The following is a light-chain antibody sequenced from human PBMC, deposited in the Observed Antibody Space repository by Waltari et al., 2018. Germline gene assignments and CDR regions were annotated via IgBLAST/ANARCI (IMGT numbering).Light chain of an antibody. CDR2: AAS. V-gene: IGKV3-15*01. Sequence: EIVMTQSPATLSVSPGERATLSCRASQSISSNLAWYQQKPGQAPRLLIYAASTRATGIPARFSGSGSGTEFTLTISSLQSEDFAAYYCQQYNHWPPLTCGGGTKVEIE. J-gene: IGKJ4*01. CDR3: QQYNHWPPLT. CDR1: QSISSN.